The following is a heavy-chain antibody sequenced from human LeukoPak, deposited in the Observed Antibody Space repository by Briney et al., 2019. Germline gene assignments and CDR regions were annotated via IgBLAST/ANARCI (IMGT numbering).Heavy chain of an antibody. J-gene: IGHJ4*02. CDR3: AKDQTYCYDSASSDC. D-gene: IGHD3-22*01. Sequence: PGGSLRLSCAASGFTFDDYAMHWVRQAPGKGLEWVSLISGDGGSTYYADSVKGRFTISRDNSKNSLYLQMNSLRTEDTALYYCAKDQTYCYDSASSDCWGQGTLVTASS. CDR2: ISGDGGST. CDR1: GFTFDDYA. V-gene: IGHV3-43*02.